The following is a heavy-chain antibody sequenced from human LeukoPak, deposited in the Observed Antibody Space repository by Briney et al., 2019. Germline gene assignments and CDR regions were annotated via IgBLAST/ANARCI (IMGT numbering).Heavy chain of an antibody. CDR3: ARDNGYCSSTSCYTELDY. Sequence: GGSLRLSCAASGFTFSGYWMSWVRQAPGKGLEWVSSISSSSSYIYYADSVKGRFTISRDNAKNSLYLQMNSLRAEDTAVYYCARDNGYCSSTSCYTELDYWGQGTLVTVSS. D-gene: IGHD2-2*02. J-gene: IGHJ4*02. V-gene: IGHV3-21*01. CDR2: ISSSSSYI. CDR1: GFTFSGYW.